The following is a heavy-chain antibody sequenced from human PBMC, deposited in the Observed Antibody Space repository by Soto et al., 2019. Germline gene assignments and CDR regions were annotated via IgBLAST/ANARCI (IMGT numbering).Heavy chain of an antibody. CDR3: EKVWNLKGFYFDY. CDR2: ISDGGRST. J-gene: IGHJ4*02. V-gene: IGHV3-23*01. Sequence: PXGCLRRSGAASGFTFRSYFMSWVRQAPGKGLEWVSGISDGGRSTYYADSVKGRFTISRDNSKNTLYLQMSSLRAEDTAVYYCEKVWNLKGFYFDYWGQGSLVTGSS. CDR1: GFTFRSYF. D-gene: IGHD1-7*01.